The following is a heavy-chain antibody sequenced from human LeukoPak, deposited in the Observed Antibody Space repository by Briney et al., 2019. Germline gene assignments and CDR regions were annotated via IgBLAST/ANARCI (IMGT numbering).Heavy chain of an antibody. CDR3: ARSCSGSGYYFYDY. CDR2: IDWDDDK. CDR1: GFSLTTGGMC. J-gene: IGHJ4*02. D-gene: IGHD3-22*01. V-gene: IGHV2-70*11. Sequence: SGPTLVNPTQTHTLNCTFSGFSLTTGGMCVSWIRQPPGKALEWLARIDWDDDKYYSTSLKTRLTISKDTSKNQVVLTMTNMDPVDTAKYHCARSCSGSGYYFYDYWGQGTLVTVSS.